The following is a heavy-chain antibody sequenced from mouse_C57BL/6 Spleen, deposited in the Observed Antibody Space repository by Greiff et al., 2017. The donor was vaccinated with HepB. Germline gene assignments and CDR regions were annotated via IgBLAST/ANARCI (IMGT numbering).Heavy chain of an antibody. J-gene: IGHJ4*01. CDR2: IDPSDSYT. D-gene: IGHD3-3*01. V-gene: IGHV1-59*01. CDR3: ARGTAHAMDY. CDR1: GYTFTSYW. Sequence: QVQLQQPGAELVRPGTSVKLSCKASGYTFTSYWMHWVKQRPGQGLEWIGVIDPSDSYTNYNQKFKGKATLTVDTSSSTAYMQLSSLTSEDSAVYYCARGTAHAMDYWGQGTSVTVSS.